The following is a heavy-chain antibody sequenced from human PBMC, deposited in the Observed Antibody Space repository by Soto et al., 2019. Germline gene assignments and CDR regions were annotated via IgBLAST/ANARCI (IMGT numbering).Heavy chain of an antibody. Sequence: EVQLVESGGGLIQPGGSLRLSCAASGFTVSSNYMSWVRQAPGKGLEWVSVIYSGGSTYYADSVKGRVTISRDNSKNTLYLQMNSLRAEDTAVYYCARERAGVNWNFDYYYGMDVWGQGTTVTVSS. V-gene: IGHV3-53*01. J-gene: IGHJ6*02. D-gene: IGHD1-7*01. CDR1: GFTVSSNY. CDR3: ARERAGVNWNFDYYYGMDV. CDR2: IYSGGST.